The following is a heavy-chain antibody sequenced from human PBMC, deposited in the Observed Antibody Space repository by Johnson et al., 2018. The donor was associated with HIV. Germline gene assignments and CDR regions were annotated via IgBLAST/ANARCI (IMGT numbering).Heavy chain of an antibody. D-gene: IGHD1-7*01. CDR3: TTDQVGRNYGGKYHI. CDR1: GFTVSSNY. V-gene: IGHV3-15*01. Sequence: VHLVESGGGLVQPGGSLRLSCAASGFTVSSNYMSWVRQAPGKGLEWVGRIYSKTDGGTTEYAAPVKGRFTISRDDSKNTLYLQMNSLKSEDTAVYYCTTDQVGRNYGGKYHIWGQGTMVTVSS. CDR2: IYSKTDGGTT. J-gene: IGHJ3*02.